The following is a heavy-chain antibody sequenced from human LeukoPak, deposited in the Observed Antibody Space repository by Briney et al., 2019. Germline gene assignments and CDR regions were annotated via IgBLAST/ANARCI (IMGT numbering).Heavy chain of an antibody. CDR2: ITGSGGTT. D-gene: IGHD4-23*01. CDR1: GFTFSSYA. J-gene: IGHJ3*02. Sequence: PGGSLRLSCAASGFTFSSYAMGWVRQAPGKGLEWVSTITGSGGTTYYADSVKGRFTISRDNSKNTLYLQMNSLRAEDTAVYYCARGFTRQVVTSYAFDIWGQGTMVTVSS. V-gene: IGHV3-23*01. CDR3: ARGFTRQVVTSYAFDI.